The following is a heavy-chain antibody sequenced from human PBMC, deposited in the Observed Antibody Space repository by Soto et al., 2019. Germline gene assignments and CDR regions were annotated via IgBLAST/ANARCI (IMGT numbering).Heavy chain of an antibody. Sequence: PGGSRRLSCAASGFTFRSYAMHWVRQAPGKGLEWVAVISYDGSNKYYADFVKGRFTISRDNSKNTLYLQMNSLRAEDTAVYYCSIYCGSTTVVNDFYYRAQRTPVTVSS. CDR2: ISYDGSNK. CDR1: GFTFRSYA. CDR3: SIYCGSTTVVNDFYY. V-gene: IGHV3-30-3*01. J-gene: IGHJ4*01. D-gene: IGHD4-17*01.